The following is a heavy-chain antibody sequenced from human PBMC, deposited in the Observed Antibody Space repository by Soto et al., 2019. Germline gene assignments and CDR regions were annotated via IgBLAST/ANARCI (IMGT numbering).Heavy chain of an antibody. J-gene: IGHJ4*02. CDR1: GFTFSSYA. CDR2: ISYDGSNK. CDR3: ARDQEGYYDSSGYYLFDY. V-gene: IGHV3-30-3*01. D-gene: IGHD3-22*01. Sequence: GGSLRLSCAASGFTFSSYAMHWVRQAPGKGLEWVAVISYDGSNKYYADSVKGRFTISRDNSKNTLYLQMNSLRAEDTAVYYCARDQEGYYDSSGYYLFDYWGQGTLVTVSS.